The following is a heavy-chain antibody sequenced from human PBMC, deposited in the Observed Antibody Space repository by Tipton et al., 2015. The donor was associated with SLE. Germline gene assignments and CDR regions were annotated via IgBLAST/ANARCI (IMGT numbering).Heavy chain of an antibody. CDR2: INHSGGT. J-gene: IGHJ3*02. Sequence: TLSLTCAVYGGSFSGDSWSCIRQPPGKGLQWIGEINHSGGTNYNPSLKSRVTISVDTSKNQFSLQMNSVSAADTAVYYCARGREPGLFDIWGPGTVVTVSS. V-gene: IGHV4-34*01. CDR3: ARGREPGLFDI. D-gene: IGHD1-26*01. CDR1: GGSFSGDS.